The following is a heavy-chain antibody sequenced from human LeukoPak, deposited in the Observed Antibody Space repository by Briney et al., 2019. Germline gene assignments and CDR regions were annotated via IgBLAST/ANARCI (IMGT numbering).Heavy chain of an antibody. Sequence: SETLSLTCTVSGGSISYYYWSWIRQAPGKGLEWIGYVYYSGTTNYNPSLKSRVTISVDTSKNQFSLQLRSVTAADTAAYYCAREDPQTRVPEGMDVWGQGTTVTVSS. CDR1: GGSISYYY. V-gene: IGHV4-59*01. J-gene: IGHJ6*02. CDR3: AREDPQTRVPEGMDV. D-gene: IGHD4/OR15-4a*01. CDR2: VYYSGTT.